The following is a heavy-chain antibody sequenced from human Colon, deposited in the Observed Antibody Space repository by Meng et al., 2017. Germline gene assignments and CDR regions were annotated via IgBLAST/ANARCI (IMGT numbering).Heavy chain of an antibody. CDR2: IYYTGNT. V-gene: IGHV4-61*03. Sequence: QVQLQESGPGLVRPSETLSLTCTASGASVSSDSHYWSWIRQSPGKGLEWIGYIYYTGNTNYNPSLASRVSMSLDTSKNHFSLHLTSVTAADTAIYYCARVNGDFDEAWFDPWGQGTLVTVSS. J-gene: IGHJ5*02. CDR3: ARVNGDFDEAWFDP. D-gene: IGHD4-17*01. CDR1: GASVSSDSHY.